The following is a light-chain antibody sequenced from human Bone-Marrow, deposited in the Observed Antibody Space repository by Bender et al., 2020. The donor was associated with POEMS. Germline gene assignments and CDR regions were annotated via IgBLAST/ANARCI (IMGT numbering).Light chain of an antibody. J-gene: IGLJ3*02. Sequence: QSALTQPRSVSGSPGQSVTISCTGTSSDVGSFNYVSWYQQHPGKAPKLMIYDVSKRPSGVPDRFSGSKSGNTASLTISGLQAEDEADYYCSSYAGLSTWVFGGGTKLTVL. CDR2: DVS. CDR1: SSDVGSFNY. V-gene: IGLV2-11*01. CDR3: SSYAGLSTWV.